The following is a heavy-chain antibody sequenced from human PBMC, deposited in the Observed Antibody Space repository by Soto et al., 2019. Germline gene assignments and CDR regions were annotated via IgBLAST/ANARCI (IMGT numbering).Heavy chain of an antibody. CDR1: GFTFSSYA. D-gene: IGHD2-2*01. V-gene: IGHV3-30-3*01. CDR2: ISYDGSNK. CDR3: ARALMPQSGMDV. Sequence: QVQLVESGGGVVQPGRSLRLSCTASGFTFSSYAMHWVRQAPGKGLEWVAVISYDGSNKYYADSVKGRFTISRDNSKNTLYLQMNRLRAEDTAVYYWARALMPQSGMDVWGQGTTVTVSS. J-gene: IGHJ6*01.